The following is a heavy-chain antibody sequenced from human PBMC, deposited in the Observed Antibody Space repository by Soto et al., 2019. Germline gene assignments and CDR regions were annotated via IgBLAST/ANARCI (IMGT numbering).Heavy chain of an antibody. V-gene: IGHV4-30-4*08. J-gene: IGHJ6*02. CDR2: IYYSGST. D-gene: IGHD3-10*01. Sequence: SETLSLTCTVSGGSISSGGYYWSWIRQHPGKGLEWIGYIYYSGSTYYNPSLKSRVTISVDTSKNQFSLKLSSVTAADTAVYYCARDFGTTDYYAYGMDVWGQGTTVTVSS. CDR1: GGSISSGGYY. CDR3: ARDFGTTDYYAYGMDV.